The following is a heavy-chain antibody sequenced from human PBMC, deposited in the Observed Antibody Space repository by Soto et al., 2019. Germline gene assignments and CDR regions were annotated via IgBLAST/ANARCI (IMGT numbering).Heavy chain of an antibody. CDR2: IYYSGST. CDR1: GGSISSSSYY. Sequence: SETLSLTCTVSGGSISSSSYYWGWFRQPPGKGLEWIGSIYYSGSTYYNPSLKSRVTISVDTSKNQFSLKLSSVTAADTAVYYCARLDVFGVVSYGMDVWGQGTTVTVSS. J-gene: IGHJ6*02. V-gene: IGHV4-39*01. CDR3: ARLDVFGVVSYGMDV. D-gene: IGHD3-3*01.